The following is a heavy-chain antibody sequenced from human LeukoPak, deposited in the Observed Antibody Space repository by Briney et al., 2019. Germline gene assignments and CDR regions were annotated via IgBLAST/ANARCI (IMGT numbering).Heavy chain of an antibody. J-gene: IGHJ3*02. CDR3: AIAAAGYNAFDI. CDR2: INHSGST. D-gene: IGHD6-13*01. CDR1: GYSISSGYY. V-gene: IGHV4-38-2*02. Sequence: SETLSLTCTVSGYSISSGYYWGWIRPPPGRGLEWIGSINHSGSTNYNPSLKSRVTISVDTSKNQFSLKLSSVTAADTAVYYCAIAAAGYNAFDIWGQGTMVTVSS.